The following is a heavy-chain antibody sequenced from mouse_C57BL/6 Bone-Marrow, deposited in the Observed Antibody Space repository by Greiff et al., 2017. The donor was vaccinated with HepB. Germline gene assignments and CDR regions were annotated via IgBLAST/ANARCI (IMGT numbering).Heavy chain of an antibody. CDR2: IFPGSGST. CDR3: AAGGWLLRRPFAY. V-gene: IGHV1-75*01. D-gene: IGHD2-3*01. Sequence: VQLQQSGPELVKPGASVKISCKASGYTFTDYYINWVKQRPGQGLEWIGWIFPGSGSTYYNEKFKGKATLTVDKSSSTAYMLLSSLTSEDSAVYFCAAGGWLLRRPFAYWGQGTLVTVSA. CDR1: GYTFTDYY. J-gene: IGHJ3*01.